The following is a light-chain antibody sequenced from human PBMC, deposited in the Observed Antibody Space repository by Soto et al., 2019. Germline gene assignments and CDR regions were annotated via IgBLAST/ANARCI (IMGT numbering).Light chain of an antibody. CDR1: SSDVGNYNL. CDR2: EGT. V-gene: IGLV2-23*01. CDR3: CSYAGGSTWV. Sequence: QSVLTQPASVSGSPGQSITISCTGTSSDVGNYNLVSWYQQHPGKAPKLMIYEGTKRPSGVSNRFSGSKSGNTASLTVSGIQAEDEADYYCCSYAGGSTWVFGGGTKLTVL. J-gene: IGLJ3*02.